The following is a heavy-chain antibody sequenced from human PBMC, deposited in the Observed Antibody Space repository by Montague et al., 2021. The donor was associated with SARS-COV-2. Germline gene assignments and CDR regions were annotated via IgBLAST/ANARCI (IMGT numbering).Heavy chain of an antibody. CDR2: TYYRSKWYH. Sequence: CAISGDSVSSNSGAWNWLRQSPPRGLEWLGRTYYRSKWYHNYGVSVESRITVNADTSKNQVFLQLNSVTPEDTAVYFCARGLPAGPNFGMDVWGQGTTVTVSS. J-gene: IGHJ6*02. CDR3: ARGLPAGPNFGMDV. D-gene: IGHD2-2*01. V-gene: IGHV6-1*01. CDR1: GDSVSSNSGA.